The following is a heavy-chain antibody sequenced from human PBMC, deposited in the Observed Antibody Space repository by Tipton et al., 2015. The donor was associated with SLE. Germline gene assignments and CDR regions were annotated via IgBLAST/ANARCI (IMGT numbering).Heavy chain of an antibody. CDR3: ARDHRTPGAFGI. V-gene: IGHV3-21*01. CDR2: ISSSSSYI. Sequence: SLRLSCAASGFTFSSYSMNWVRQAPGKGLEWVSSISSSSSYIYYADSVKGRFTISRDNAKNSLYLQMNSLRAEDTAVYYCARDHRTPGAFGIWGQGTMVTVSS. CDR1: GFTFSSYS. D-gene: IGHD1-14*01. J-gene: IGHJ3*02.